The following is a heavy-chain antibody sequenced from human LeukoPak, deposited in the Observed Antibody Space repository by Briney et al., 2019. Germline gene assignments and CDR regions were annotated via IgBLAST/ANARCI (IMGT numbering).Heavy chain of an antibody. D-gene: IGHD4-17*01. Sequence: PSETLSLTCTVSGGSISSSSYYWGWIRQPPGKGLEWIGSIYHSGGTYYNPSLRSRVRISEDTFKNQFSLKLTSVTAEDTAMYYCVRGLGGDNVDFWGQGTLVTVSS. CDR2: IYHSGGT. CDR1: GGSISSSSYY. J-gene: IGHJ4*02. CDR3: VRGLGGDNVDF. V-gene: IGHV4-39*07.